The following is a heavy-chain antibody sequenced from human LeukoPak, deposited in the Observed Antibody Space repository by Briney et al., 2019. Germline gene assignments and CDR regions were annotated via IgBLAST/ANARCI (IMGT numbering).Heavy chain of an antibody. J-gene: IGHJ4*02. CDR2: IYHSGNT. V-gene: IGHV4-4*02. Sequence: SETLSLTCAVSGGSISSSNWWTWVRQPPGKGLEWIGEIYHSGNTNYNPSLRSRVTISVDKSKNQFSLKLSSVTAADTAIYYCARASANYFDYWGQGTLVTVSS. D-gene: IGHD6-13*01. CDR1: GGSISSSNW. CDR3: ARASANYFDY.